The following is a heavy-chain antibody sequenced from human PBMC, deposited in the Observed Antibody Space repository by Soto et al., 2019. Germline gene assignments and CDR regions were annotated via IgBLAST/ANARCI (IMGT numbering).Heavy chain of an antibody. Sequence: QVQLQESGPGLVKPSQTLSLTCTVSGGSISSGGYYWSWIRQHPGKGLEWIGYIYYSGSTYYNPSLKSRVTISVDTSKNQFSLKLSSVTAADTAVYYCASRKAWYNWNIYAFDIWGQGTMVTVSS. V-gene: IGHV4-31*03. CDR3: ASRKAWYNWNIYAFDI. CDR2: IYYSGST. CDR1: GGSISSGGYY. D-gene: IGHD1-20*01. J-gene: IGHJ3*02.